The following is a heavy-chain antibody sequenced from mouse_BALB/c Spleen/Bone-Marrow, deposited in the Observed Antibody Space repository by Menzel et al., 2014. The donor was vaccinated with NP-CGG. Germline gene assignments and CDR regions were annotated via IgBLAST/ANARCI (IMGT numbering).Heavy chain of an antibody. Sequence: LVESGAELVRPGASVKLSCKASGYSFTSYWMNWVRQRPGQGLEWIGLIHPSDSETRLNQKFKDKATLTVDKSSSTAYMQLSSPTSEDSAVYYCAREGWDYDGFDYWGQGTTLTVSS. CDR3: AREGWDYDGFDY. D-gene: IGHD2-4*01. CDR1: GYSFTSYW. CDR2: IHPSDSET. V-gene: IGHV1-74*04. J-gene: IGHJ2*01.